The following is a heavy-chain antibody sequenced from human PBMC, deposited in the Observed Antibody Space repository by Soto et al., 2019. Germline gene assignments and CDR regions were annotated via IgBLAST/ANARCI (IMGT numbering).Heavy chain of an antibody. D-gene: IGHD2-2*01. Sequence: ASVKVSCKASGYTFTSYGISCVRQAPGQGLEWMGWISAYNGNTNYAQKLQGRVTMTTDTSTSTAYMELRSLRSDDTAVYYCARDIVVVPALVYWGQGTLVTVSS. CDR2: ISAYNGNT. CDR1: GYTFTSYG. V-gene: IGHV1-18*04. CDR3: ARDIVVVPALVY. J-gene: IGHJ4*02.